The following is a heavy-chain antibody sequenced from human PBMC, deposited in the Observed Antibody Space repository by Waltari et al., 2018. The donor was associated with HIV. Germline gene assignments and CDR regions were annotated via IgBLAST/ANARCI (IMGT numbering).Heavy chain of an antibody. V-gene: IGHV3-30*02. CDR3: AKELRFLSRYFGMDV. CDR2: IRHDGSNK. J-gene: IGHJ6*02. Sequence: HVRLVAWRGGGGQRGGSLRLACVSSEYAMLSYGLHWVRQAPGKGLEWVAFIRHDGSNKDYADSVKGRFTITRDNPKNTLYLQMNSLRAEDTAMYYCAKELRFLSRYFGMDVWGQGTTVTVSS. CDR1: EYAMLSYG. D-gene: IGHD3-3*01.